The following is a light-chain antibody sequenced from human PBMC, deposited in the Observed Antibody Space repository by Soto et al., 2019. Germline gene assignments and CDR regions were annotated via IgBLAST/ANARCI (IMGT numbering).Light chain of an antibody. CDR2: DAS. CDR3: QQRSNWPPIT. Sequence: EILLTQSPGTLSLSSGEKAPLTCRASQSVSSSYLAWYQQKPGQAPRLLIYDASNRATGIPARFSGSGSGTDFTLTISSLEPEDFAVYYCQQRSNWPPITFGQGTRLEIK. CDR1: QSVSSSY. J-gene: IGKJ5*01. V-gene: IGKV3-11*01.